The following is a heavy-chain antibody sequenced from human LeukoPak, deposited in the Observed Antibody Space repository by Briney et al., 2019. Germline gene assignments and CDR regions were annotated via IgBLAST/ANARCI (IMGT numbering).Heavy chain of an antibody. CDR2: IKQDESEK. J-gene: IGHJ4*02. CDR3: ARVRITMVRGDFDY. Sequence: GGSLRLSCAASGFTFSDYYMSWVRQAPGKGLEWVANIKQDESEKHYVDSVKGRFTISRDNAKNSLYLQMNSLRAEDTAVYYCARVRITMVRGDFDYWGQGTLVTVSS. V-gene: IGHV3-7*01. CDR1: GFTFSDYY. D-gene: IGHD3-10*01.